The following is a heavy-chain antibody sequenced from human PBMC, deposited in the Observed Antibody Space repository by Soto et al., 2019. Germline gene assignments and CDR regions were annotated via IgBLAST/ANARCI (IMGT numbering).Heavy chain of an antibody. CDR3: ARDSWGYDYYGSGSYSLGDAFDI. Sequence: ASVKVSCKASGYTFTSYGISWVRQAPGQGLEWMGWISAYNGNTNYAQKLQGRVTMTTDTSTSTAYMELRSLRSDDTAVYYCARDSWGYDYYGSGSYSLGDAFDIWGQGTMVTVSS. V-gene: IGHV1-18*01. CDR2: ISAYNGNT. CDR1: GYTFTSYG. D-gene: IGHD3-10*01. J-gene: IGHJ3*02.